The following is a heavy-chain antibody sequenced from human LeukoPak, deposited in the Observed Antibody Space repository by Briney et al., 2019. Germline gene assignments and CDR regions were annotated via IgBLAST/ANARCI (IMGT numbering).Heavy chain of an antibody. CDR2: IDYSGNT. J-gene: IGHJ5*02. D-gene: IGHD5-18*01. CDR3: VRRVNTYGGWFDR. Sequence: SETLSLTCSVSGDSIRSNNYHWGWIRPSPGKGLEWIGTIDYSGNTYYNPSLNSRVTISADTSRNQFSLKLSSVTAADTAIYYCVRRVNTYGGWFDRWGQGALVTVSS. V-gene: IGHV4-39*01. CDR1: GDSIRSNNYH.